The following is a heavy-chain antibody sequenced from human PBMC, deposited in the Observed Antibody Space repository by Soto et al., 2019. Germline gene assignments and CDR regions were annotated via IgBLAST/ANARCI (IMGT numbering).Heavy chain of an antibody. Sequence: SGPTLVNPTQTLTLTCTFSGFSLSTSGVGVGWIRQPPGKALEWLALIYWDDDKRYSPSLKSRLTITKDTSKNQVVLTMTNMDPVDTATYYWAHQPYCSSTSCYLGRGSVWFDPWGQGTLVTVSS. CDR1: GFSLSTSGVG. J-gene: IGHJ5*02. D-gene: IGHD2-2*01. V-gene: IGHV2-5*02. CDR3: AHQPYCSSTSCYLGRGSVWFDP. CDR2: IYWDDDK.